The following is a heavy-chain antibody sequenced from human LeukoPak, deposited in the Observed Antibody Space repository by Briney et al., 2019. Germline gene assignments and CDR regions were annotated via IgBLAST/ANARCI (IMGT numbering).Heavy chain of an antibody. V-gene: IGHV4-31*03. Sequence: SETLSLTCTVSGGSISSGDYYWSWIRQHPGKGLEWIGYIYYSGSTYYNPSLKSRVTISVDTSKNQFSLKLSSVTAADTAVYYCARAYSGSYSGYFDYWGQGTLVTVSS. CDR3: ARAYSGSYSGYFDY. J-gene: IGHJ4*02. CDR1: GGSISSGDYY. CDR2: IYYSGST. D-gene: IGHD1-26*01.